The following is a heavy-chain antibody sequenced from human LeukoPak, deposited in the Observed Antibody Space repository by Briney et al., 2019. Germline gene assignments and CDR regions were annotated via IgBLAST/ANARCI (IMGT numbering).Heavy chain of an antibody. CDR3: AKSLSLLYYYYGMDV. D-gene: IGHD2-15*01. CDR2: ISGSGGST. CDR1: GFTFNSYA. J-gene: IGHJ6*02. V-gene: IGHV3-23*01. Sequence: GGSLRLSCAASGFTFNSYAMSWVRQAPGKGLEWVSAISGSGGSTYYADSVKGRFTISRDNSKNTLYLQMNSLRAEDTAVYYCAKSLSLLYYYYGMDVWGQGTTVTVSS.